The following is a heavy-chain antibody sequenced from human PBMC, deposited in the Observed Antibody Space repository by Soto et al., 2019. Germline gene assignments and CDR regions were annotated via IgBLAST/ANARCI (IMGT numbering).Heavy chain of an antibody. J-gene: IGHJ4*02. D-gene: IGHD3-22*01. CDR3: ARGGGGYYDSSGYFVY. CDR1: GGTFSSYA. V-gene: IGHV1-69*13. Sequence: SVKVSCKASGGTFSSYAISWVRQAPGQGLEWMGGIIPIFGTANYAQKFQGRVTITADESTSTAYMELSSLRSEDTAVYYCARGGGGYYDSSGYFVYWGQGTLVTVSS. CDR2: IIPIFGTA.